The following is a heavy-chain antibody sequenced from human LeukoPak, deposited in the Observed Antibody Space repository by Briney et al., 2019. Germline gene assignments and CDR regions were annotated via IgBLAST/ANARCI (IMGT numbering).Heavy chain of an antibody. CDR2: INHSGST. V-gene: IGHV4-34*01. J-gene: IGHJ5*02. Sequence: SETLSLTCAVYGGSFSGYYWSWIRQPPGEGLEWIGEINHSGSTNYNPSLKSRVTISVDTSKNQFSLKLSSVTAADTAVYYCARGVAAAGSTNWFDPWGQGTLVTVSS. CDR3: ARGVAAAGSTNWFDP. D-gene: IGHD6-13*01. CDR1: GGSFSGYY.